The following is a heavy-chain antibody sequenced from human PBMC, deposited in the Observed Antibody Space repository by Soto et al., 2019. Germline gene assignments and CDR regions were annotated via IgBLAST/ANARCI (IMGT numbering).Heavy chain of an antibody. CDR3: AKEIRGQQLVLFCGMDV. D-gene: IGHD6-13*01. V-gene: IGHV3-30*18. CDR2: ISYDGSNK. Sequence: QVQLVESGGGVVQPGRSLRLSCAASGFTFSSYGMHWVRQAPGKGLEWVAVISYDGSNKYYADSVKGRFTISRDNSKNTLYLQMNSLRAEDTAVYYCAKEIRGQQLVLFCGMDVWGQGTTVTVSS. CDR1: GFTFSSYG. J-gene: IGHJ6*02.